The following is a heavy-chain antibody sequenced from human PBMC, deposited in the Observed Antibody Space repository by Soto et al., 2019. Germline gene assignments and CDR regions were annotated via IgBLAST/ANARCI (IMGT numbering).Heavy chain of an antibody. J-gene: IGHJ4*02. CDR2: ISYDGSNK. CDR1: GFTFSNYG. Sequence: GESLKISCAASGFTFSNYGMHWVRQAPGKGLEWVAVISYDGSNKYYADSVKGRFTISRDNSKNTLYLQMNSLRAEDTAVYYCAKSGWLQLRGYFDYWGQGTLVTVSS. CDR3: AKSGWLQLRGYFDY. V-gene: IGHV3-30*18. D-gene: IGHD5-12*01.